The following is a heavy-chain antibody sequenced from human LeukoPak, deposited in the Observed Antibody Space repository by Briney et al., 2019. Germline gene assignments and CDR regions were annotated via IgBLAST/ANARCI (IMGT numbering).Heavy chain of an antibody. CDR3: ASVKYDYVWGSYRLDKPQKYYFDY. V-gene: IGHV4-34*01. CDR1: GGSFSGYY. CDR2: INHSGST. J-gene: IGHJ4*02. Sequence: SETLSLTCAVYGGSFSGYYWSWIRQPPGKGLEWIGEINHSGSTNYNPSLKSRVNISVDTSKNQFSLKLSSVTAADTAVYYCASVKYDYVWGSYRLDKPQKYYFDYWGQGTLVTVSS. D-gene: IGHD3-16*02.